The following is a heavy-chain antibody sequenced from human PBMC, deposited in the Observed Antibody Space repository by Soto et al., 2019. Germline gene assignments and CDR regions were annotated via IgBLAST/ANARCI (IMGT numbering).Heavy chain of an antibody. V-gene: IGHV3-53*04. CDR3: ARGITTMVRGPRPLDY. Sequence: PGGSLRLSCAASGFTVSSNYMSWVRQAPRKGLEWVSVIYSGGSKYYADSVKGRFTISRHNSKNTLYLQMNSLRAEDTAVYYCARGITTMVRGPRPLDYWGQGTLVTVSS. CDR1: GFTVSSNY. D-gene: IGHD3-10*01. J-gene: IGHJ4*02. CDR2: IYSGGSK.